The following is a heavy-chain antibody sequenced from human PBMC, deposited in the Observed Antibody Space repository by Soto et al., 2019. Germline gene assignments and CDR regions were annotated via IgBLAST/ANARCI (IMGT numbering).Heavy chain of an antibody. J-gene: IGHJ4*02. CDR2: ISGSGDNT. D-gene: IGHD3-9*01. Sequence: GGSLRLSCAASGFTFSRYAMSWVRQAPGKGLEWVSAISGSGDNTYYADSVKGRFTISRDNSKNTLYLQMNSLRAYDKAVYYCAKEVSGTGSAVGASLDYWGQGTMVT. V-gene: IGHV3-23*01. CDR3: AKEVSGTGSAVGASLDY. CDR1: GFTFSRYA.